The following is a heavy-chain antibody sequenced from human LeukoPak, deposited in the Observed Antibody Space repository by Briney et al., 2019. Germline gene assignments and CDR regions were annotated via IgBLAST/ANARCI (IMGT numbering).Heavy chain of an antibody. CDR1: GFTFSSYE. CDR2: ISYDGRNK. CDR3: AKDADGQWLFMGYMDV. Sequence: GGSLRLSCAASGFTFSSYEMNWVRQAPGKGLEWVAVISYDGRNKYYADSVKGRFTISRDNSKNTVHLQMNSLRAEDTAVYYCAKDADGQWLFMGYMDVWGKGTTVTVSS. V-gene: IGHV3-30*18. D-gene: IGHD6-19*01. J-gene: IGHJ6*03.